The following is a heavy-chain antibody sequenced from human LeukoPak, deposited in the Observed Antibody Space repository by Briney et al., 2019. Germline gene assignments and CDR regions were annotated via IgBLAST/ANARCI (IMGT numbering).Heavy chain of an antibody. D-gene: IGHD3-9*01. V-gene: IGHV4-34*01. CDR1: GGSFSGYY. CDR3: ARARLRYFGWLSQEFDY. J-gene: IGHJ4*02. Sequence: SETLSLTCAVYGGSFSGYYWSWIRQPPGKGLEWIGEVNHSGSTNYNPSLKSRVSISVDTSKNQFSLKLSSVTAADTAVYYCARARLRYFGWLSQEFDYWVQGTLVTVSS. CDR2: VNHSGST.